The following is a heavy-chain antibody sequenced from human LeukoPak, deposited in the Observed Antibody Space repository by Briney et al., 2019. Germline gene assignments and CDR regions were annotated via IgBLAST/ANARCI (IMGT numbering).Heavy chain of an antibody. CDR2: IYYSGST. CDR3: ARGAPQLSYAFDI. D-gene: IGHD5-18*01. Sequence: TSETLSLTCTVSGGSTSSYYWSWIRQPPGRGLEWIGYIYYSGSTNYNPSLKSRVTISVDTSKNQFSLKLSSVTAADTAVYYCARGAPQLSYAFDIWGQGTMVTVSS. CDR1: GGSTSSYY. J-gene: IGHJ3*02. V-gene: IGHV4-59*01.